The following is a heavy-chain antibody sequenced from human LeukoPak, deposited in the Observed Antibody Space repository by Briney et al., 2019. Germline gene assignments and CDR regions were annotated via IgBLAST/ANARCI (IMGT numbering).Heavy chain of an antibody. CDR3: ARHSSRESYYDFDS. CDR2: VIPMLGIP. V-gene: IGHV1-69*04. D-gene: IGHD3-22*01. CDR1: GDTSISHV. J-gene: IGHJ4*02. Sequence: ASVKVSCKASGDTSISHVISWVRQAPGQGLEWMGRVIPMLGIPNYAQHFQGRVTITADRSTNTAYMALSSLTSEDTAVYYCARHSSRESYYDFDSWGQGALVIVSP.